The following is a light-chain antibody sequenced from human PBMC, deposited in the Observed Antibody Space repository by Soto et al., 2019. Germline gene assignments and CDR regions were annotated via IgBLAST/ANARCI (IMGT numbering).Light chain of an antibody. J-gene: IGLJ2*01. CDR3: AAWDDSLSGVV. CDR1: SSNIGSKY. V-gene: IGLV1-47*01. Sequence: QSALTQPPSASGTPGQRVTISCSGSSSNIGSKYVYWYQQLPGTAPKLLIYRNNQRPSGVPDRFSGSQSGTSASLAISGLRSEDEADYYCAAWDDSLSGVVFGGGTKLTVL. CDR2: RNN.